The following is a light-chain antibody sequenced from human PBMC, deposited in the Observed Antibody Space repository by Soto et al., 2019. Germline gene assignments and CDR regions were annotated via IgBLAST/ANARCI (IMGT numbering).Light chain of an antibody. CDR1: SSDVGSYNR. J-gene: IGLJ1*01. Sequence: QSALTQPPSVSGSPGQSVTISCTGTSSDVGSYNRVSWYQQPPGTAPKVMIYEVSNRPSGVPDRFSGSKSGNTASLTISGLHPEDEADYCCYSSISRNTYVFGTGTKVTVL. CDR2: EVS. CDR3: YSSISRNTYV. V-gene: IGLV2-18*02.